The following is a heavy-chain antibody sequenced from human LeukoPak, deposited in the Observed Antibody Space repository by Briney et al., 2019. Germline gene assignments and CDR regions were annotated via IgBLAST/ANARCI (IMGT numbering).Heavy chain of an antibody. J-gene: IGHJ4*02. CDR2: ISGSGGST. CDR3: AKGGYGGKSY. CDR1: GFTFSSYS. D-gene: IGHD4-23*01. V-gene: IGHV3-23*01. Sequence: GGSLRLSCAASGFTFSSYSMHWVRQAPGKGLEWVSAISGSGGSTYYADSVKGRFTISRDNSKNTLYLQMNSLRAEDTAVYYCAKGGYGGKSYWGQGTLVTVSS.